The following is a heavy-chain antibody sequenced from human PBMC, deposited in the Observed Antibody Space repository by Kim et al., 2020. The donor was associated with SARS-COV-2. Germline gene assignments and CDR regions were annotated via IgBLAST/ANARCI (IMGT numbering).Heavy chain of an antibody. CDR1: GGSFSGYY. J-gene: IGHJ2*01. CDR3: ARGVTRIAARPWSFDL. CDR2: INHSGST. V-gene: IGHV4-34*01. Sequence: SETLSLTCAVYGGSFSGYYWSWIRQPPGKGLEWIGEINHSGSTNYNPSLKSRVTISVDTSKNQFSLKLSSVTAADTAVYYCARGVTRIAARPWSFDLWGR. D-gene: IGHD6-6*01.